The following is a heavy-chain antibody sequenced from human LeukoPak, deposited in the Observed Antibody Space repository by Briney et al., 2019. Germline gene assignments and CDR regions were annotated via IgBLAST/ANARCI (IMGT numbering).Heavy chain of an antibody. D-gene: IGHD6-19*01. CDR3: ARDYSSGWDAFDI. V-gene: IGHV3-48*03. Sequence: PGGSLRLSCAASGFTFSSYVMNWVRQAPGKGLEWVSYISSSGSTIYYADSVKGRFTISRDNAKNSLYLQMNSLRAEDTAVYYCARDYSSGWDAFDIWGQGTMVTVSS. J-gene: IGHJ3*02. CDR1: GFTFSSYV. CDR2: ISSSGSTI.